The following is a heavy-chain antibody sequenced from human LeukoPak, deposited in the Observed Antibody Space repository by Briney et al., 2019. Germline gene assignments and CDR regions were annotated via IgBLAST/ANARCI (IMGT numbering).Heavy chain of an antibody. CDR1: GFTFGNSW. CDR3: VVVVEPPDSDGFDV. Sequence: GGSLRLSCAASGFTFGNSWVHWVRQAPGKGLVWVSLINADGRTATYADSVKGRLTISRDKARNTLSLQMNSLTIEDTAVYYCVVVVEPPDSDGFDVWGQGTMITVSS. V-gene: IGHV3-74*01. CDR2: INADGRTA. D-gene: IGHD1-14*01. J-gene: IGHJ3*01.